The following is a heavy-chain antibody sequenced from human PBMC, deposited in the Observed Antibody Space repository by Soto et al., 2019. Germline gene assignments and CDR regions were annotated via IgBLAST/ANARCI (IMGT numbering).Heavy chain of an antibody. J-gene: IGHJ4*02. CDR3: AGASYYYDSGGYPDY. V-gene: IGHV4-59*01. D-gene: IGHD3-22*01. CDR1: GGSISSYY. CDR2: IYYSGST. Sequence: SETLSLTCTVSGGSISSYYWSWIRQPPGKGLEWIGYIYYSGSTNYNPSLKSRVTISVDTSKNQFSLKLSSVTAADTAVYYCAGASYYYDSGGYPDYWGQGTLVTVSS.